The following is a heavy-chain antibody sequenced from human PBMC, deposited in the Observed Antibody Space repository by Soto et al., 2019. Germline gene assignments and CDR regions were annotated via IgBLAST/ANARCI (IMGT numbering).Heavy chain of an antibody. V-gene: IGHV4-30-4*01. Sequence: QVQLQESGPGLVKPSQTLSLTCTVSGGSISSGDYYWSWIRQPPGKGLEWIGYIYYSGSTYYNPSLRSRGTISVATSKNQFSLKLSSVTAADTAVYYCARVVGYSYGFWFDPWGQGTLVTVSS. CDR3: ARVVGYSYGFWFDP. CDR1: GGSISSGDYY. D-gene: IGHD5-18*01. J-gene: IGHJ5*02. CDR2: IYYSGST.